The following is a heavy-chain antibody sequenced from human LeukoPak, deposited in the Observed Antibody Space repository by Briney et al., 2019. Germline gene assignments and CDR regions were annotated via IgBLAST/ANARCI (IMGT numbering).Heavy chain of an antibody. J-gene: IGHJ4*02. CDR1: GITFSNFA. CDR3: AKSWIRVGSFDY. D-gene: IGHD5-18*01. V-gene: IGHV3-23*01. CDR2: ISGSGAKT. Sequence: HSGGSLRLSCAASGITFSNFAMSWVRQAPGRGLEWVATISGSGAKTYYADSVKGRFTVSRDNSKNTLYLQMNSLRAEETAEYYCAKSWIRVGSFDYWGQGTLVTVSS.